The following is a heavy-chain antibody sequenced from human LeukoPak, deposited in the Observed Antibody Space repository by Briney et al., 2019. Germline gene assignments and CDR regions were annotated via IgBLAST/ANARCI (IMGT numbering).Heavy chain of an antibody. V-gene: IGHV3-48*03. Sequence: PGGSLRLSCAASGFTFSSYEMNWVRQAPGKGLEWVSYISSRGSAIYYADSVKGRFTISRDNAKNSLYLQMNSLRADDTAFYYCARGGNAPGIPFDIWGQGTMVTVSS. J-gene: IGHJ3*02. CDR3: ARGGNAPGIPFDI. CDR1: GFTFSSYE. CDR2: ISSRGSAI.